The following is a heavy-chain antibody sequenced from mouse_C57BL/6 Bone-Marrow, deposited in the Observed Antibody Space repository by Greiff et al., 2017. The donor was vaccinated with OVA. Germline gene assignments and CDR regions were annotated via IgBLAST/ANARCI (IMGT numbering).Heavy chain of an antibody. Sequence: DVKLVESGGDLVKPRGSLKLSCAASGFTFSSYGMSWVRQTPDKRLEWLATISSGGSYNYYPDSVKGRISISRYNAKNTLYLQLSSLKSEDTAMYYCARSMIFDYWGSGTPLTVSS. V-gene: IGHV5-6*02. D-gene: IGHD2-3*01. J-gene: IGHJ2*01. CDR2: ISSGGSYN. CDR3: ARSMIFDY. CDR1: GFTFSSYG.